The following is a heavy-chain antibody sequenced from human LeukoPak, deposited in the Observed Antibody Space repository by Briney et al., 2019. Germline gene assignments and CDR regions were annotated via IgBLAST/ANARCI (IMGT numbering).Heavy chain of an antibody. CDR3: ARVLFSDYGDYGVWFDP. CDR1: GYTFTGYY. CDR2: INPNSGGT. V-gene: IGHV1-2*02. D-gene: IGHD4-17*01. Sequence: ASVKVSCKASGYTFTGYYMHWVRQAPGQGLEWMGWINPNSGGTNYAQKFQGRVTMTRDTSISTAYMELSRLRSDDPAVYYCARVLFSDYGDYGVWFDPWGQGTLVTVSS. J-gene: IGHJ5*02.